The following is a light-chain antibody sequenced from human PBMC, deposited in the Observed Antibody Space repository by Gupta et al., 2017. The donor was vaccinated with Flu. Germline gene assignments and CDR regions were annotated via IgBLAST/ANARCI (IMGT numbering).Light chain of an antibody. J-gene: IGKJ1*01. CDR3: QQYYSTPQT. CDR2: WAS. Sequence: DIVMTQSPDSLAVSLGERDTINCKSSQSVLYSSNNKNYLAWYQQRPGQPPNLLIYWASTRESGVPDRFSGSGSGTDFTLTISSLQAEDVAVYFCQQYYSTPQTFGQGTKVEIK. V-gene: IGKV4-1*01. CDR1: QSVLYSSNNKNY.